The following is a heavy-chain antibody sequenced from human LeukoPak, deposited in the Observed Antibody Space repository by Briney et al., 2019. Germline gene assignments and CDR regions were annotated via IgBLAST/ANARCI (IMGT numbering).Heavy chain of an antibody. J-gene: IGHJ4*02. V-gene: IGHV4-59*01. Sequence: PSETLSLTCTVSGGSISSYYWSWIRQPPGKGLEWIGYIYYSGSTTYNPSLKSRVSISVDTSKNQFSLRLSSVTAADTAVYYCARDKAGYNDYWGQGTLATVSS. D-gene: IGHD5-24*01. CDR3: ARDKAGYNDY. CDR1: GGSISSYY. CDR2: IYYSGST.